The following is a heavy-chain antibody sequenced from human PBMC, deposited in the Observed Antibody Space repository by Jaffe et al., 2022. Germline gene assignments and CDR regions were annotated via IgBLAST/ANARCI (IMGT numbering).Heavy chain of an antibody. Sequence: EVQLVESGGGLVQPGGSLRLSCAASGFTFSSYWMSWVRQAPGKGLEWVANIKQDGSEKYYVDSVKGRFTISRDNAKNSLYLQMNSLRAEDTAVYYCARPPWQQLVPYDYWGQGTLVTVSS. CDR3: ARPPWQQLVPYDY. V-gene: IGHV3-7*05. CDR2: IKQDGSEK. J-gene: IGHJ4*02. CDR1: GFTFSSYW. D-gene: IGHD6-13*01.